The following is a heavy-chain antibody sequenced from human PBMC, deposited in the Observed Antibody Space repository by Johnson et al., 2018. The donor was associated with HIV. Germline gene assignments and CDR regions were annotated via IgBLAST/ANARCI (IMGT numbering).Heavy chain of an antibody. D-gene: IGHD1-26*01. J-gene: IGHJ3*02. CDR3: AKVGIVGATTGAFDI. V-gene: IGHV3-23*03. CDR1: GFPFGSYA. Sequence: VQLVESGGGLVKPGGSRRLSCAASGFPFGSYAMTWVRQAPGKGLEWVSIIHGAIEPYNADFVKGRSSISRDNSKNTLYLQMNSLRAEDTAVYYCAKVGIVGATTGAFDIWGQGTMVTVSS. CDR2: IHGAIEP.